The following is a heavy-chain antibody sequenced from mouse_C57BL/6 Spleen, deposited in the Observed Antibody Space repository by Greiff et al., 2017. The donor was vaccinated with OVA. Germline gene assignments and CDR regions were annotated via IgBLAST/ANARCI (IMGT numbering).Heavy chain of an antibody. V-gene: IGHV1-62-2*01. J-gene: IGHJ1*03. CDR1: GYTFTEYT. CDR3: ARHEEGIYYGYGYWYFDV. D-gene: IGHD2-2*01. CDR2: FYPGSGSI. Sequence: QVHVKQSGAELVKPGASVKLSCKASGYTFTEYTIHWVKQRSGQGLEWIGWFYPGSGSIKYNEKFKDKATLTADKSSSTVYMELSRLTSEDSAVYFCARHEEGIYYGYGYWYFDVWGTGTTVTVSS.